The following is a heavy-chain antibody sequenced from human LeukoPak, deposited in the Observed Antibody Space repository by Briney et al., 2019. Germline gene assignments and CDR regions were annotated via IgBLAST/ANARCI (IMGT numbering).Heavy chain of an antibody. J-gene: IGHJ4*02. CDR1: GFTFSMSA. CDR2: ISFDGGNK. CDR3: ARGRAGIAAAGFDY. D-gene: IGHD6-13*01. V-gene: IGHV3-30-3*01. Sequence: GGSLRLSCATSGFTFSMSAMHWVRLAPGKGLDWVAVISFDGGNKFYADSVKGRFSIFRDNSKNTLYLQMNSLGLDDTAVYFCARGRAGIAAAGFDYWGQGTLVTVSS.